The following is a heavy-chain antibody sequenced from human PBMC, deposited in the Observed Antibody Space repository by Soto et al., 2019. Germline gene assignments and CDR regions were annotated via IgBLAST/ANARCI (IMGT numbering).Heavy chain of an antibody. CDR1: GISISSSY. D-gene: IGHD3-3*01. Sequence: GGSLRLSCAASGISISSSYMSWVRQAPGKALEWVSLIYSGTNTYYEASVKGRFTISRDNSKNTLYLQMNRLRAEDTAVYYCARASDLLHAYFGMDVWGQGTTVTVSS. CDR3: ARASDLLHAYFGMDV. CDR2: IYSGTNT. V-gene: IGHV3-53*01. J-gene: IGHJ6*02.